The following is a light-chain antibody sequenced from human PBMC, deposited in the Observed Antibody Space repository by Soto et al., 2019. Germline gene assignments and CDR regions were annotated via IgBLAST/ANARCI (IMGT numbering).Light chain of an antibody. V-gene: IGKV3-11*01. CDR3: QQSSNWPLT. CDR1: QSVPGNY. J-gene: IGKJ5*01. CDR2: DAS. Sequence: ETMMKQSPDTLSVNLGERATLSCGASQSVPGNYLAGYQHKPGRTPRLLIYDASNRHTDIPARFSGSGSGTDFTLTISSLEPEDFAVYYRQQSSNWPLTFGQGTLLEVK.